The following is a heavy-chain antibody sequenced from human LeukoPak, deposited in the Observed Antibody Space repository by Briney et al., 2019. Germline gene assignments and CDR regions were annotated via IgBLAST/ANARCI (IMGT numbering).Heavy chain of an antibody. J-gene: IGHJ4*02. CDR1: GYTFTSYY. Sequence: GASVKVSCKASGYTFTSYYLHWVRQAPAQGLEWMGIINPSGGSTSYAQKFQGTVTMTRDTSTSTVYMELSSLRSEDTAVYYCARDGSPDSSGYYFDFDYWGQGTLVTVSS. D-gene: IGHD3-22*01. CDR3: ARDGSPDSSGYYFDFDY. CDR2: INPSGGST. V-gene: IGHV1-46*01.